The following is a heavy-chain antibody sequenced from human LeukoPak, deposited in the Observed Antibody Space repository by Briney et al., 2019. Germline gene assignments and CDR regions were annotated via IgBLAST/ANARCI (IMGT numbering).Heavy chain of an antibody. D-gene: IGHD4-17*01. Sequence: PSETLSLTCTVSGGSIRGYYWSWIRQPPGKGLEWIGYIYYSGSTNYNPSLKRRVTISVDTSKNQFSLKLTSMTAADTAVYYCAREMGSYGDYGTKTPLKYWGQGTLVTVSS. CDR1: GGSIRGYY. CDR3: AREMGSYGDYGTKTPLKY. J-gene: IGHJ4*02. CDR2: IYYSGST. V-gene: IGHV4-59*12.